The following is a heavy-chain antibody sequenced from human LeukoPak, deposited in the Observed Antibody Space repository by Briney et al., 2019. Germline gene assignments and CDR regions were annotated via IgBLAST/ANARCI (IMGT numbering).Heavy chain of an antibody. CDR1: GGTFSSYV. D-gene: IGHD3-22*01. Sequence: SVTVSCKASGGTFSSYVISWVRQAPGQGLEWMGGIIPIFGTANYAQNFQGRVTITADESTSTAYMELSSLRSEDTAVYYCARDRSQTYYYDSSGYLGYYYYGMDVWGQGTTVTVSS. J-gene: IGHJ6*02. CDR2: IIPIFGTA. CDR3: ARDRSQTYYYDSSGYLGYYYYGMDV. V-gene: IGHV1-69*13.